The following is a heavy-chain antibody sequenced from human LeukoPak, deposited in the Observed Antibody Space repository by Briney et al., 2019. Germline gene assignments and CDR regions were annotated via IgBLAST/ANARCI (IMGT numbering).Heavy chain of an antibody. V-gene: IGHV4-39*02. J-gene: IGHJ4*01. CDR1: GDSINNDNYY. D-gene: IGHD1-26*01. CDR3: ASVLQSGTYPSGSDYYFDS. Sequence: PSETLSLTCYVSGDSINNDNYYWGWVRQSPGAGLEWLGSVYHNGHTIYTPSLKSRLTLSLDTSKNHFSLNLTSATAADTAVYFCASVLQSGTYPSGSDYYFDSWGRGTLVTVTS. CDR2: VYHNGHT.